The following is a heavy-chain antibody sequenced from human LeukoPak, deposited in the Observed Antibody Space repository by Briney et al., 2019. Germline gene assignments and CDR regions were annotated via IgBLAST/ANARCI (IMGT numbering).Heavy chain of an antibody. CDR2: IYYSGST. CDR3: ARHLGLYYFDY. D-gene: IGHD2/OR15-2a*01. Sequence: SETLSLTCTVFGGSISSSSYYWGWIRQPPGKGLEWIGSIYYSGSTYYNPSLKSRVTISVDTSKNQFSLKLSSVTAADTAVYYCARHLGLYYFDYWGQGTLVTVSS. CDR1: GGSISSSSYY. V-gene: IGHV4-39*01. J-gene: IGHJ4*02.